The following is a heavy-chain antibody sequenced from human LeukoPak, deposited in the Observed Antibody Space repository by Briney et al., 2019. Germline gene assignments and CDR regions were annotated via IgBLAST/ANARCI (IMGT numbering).Heavy chain of an antibody. V-gene: IGHV4-39*01. J-gene: IGHJ4*02. D-gene: IGHD3-3*01. CDR1: GGSISSSSYY. CDR2: GYYSGST. CDR3: ARSYYDFWSGYYSYWSD. Sequence: SETLSLTCAVSGGSISSSSYYWGWIRQPPGKGLEWIGSGYYSGSTYYNPSLKSRVTISVDTPKNQFSLKLSSVTAADTAIYYCARSYYDFWSGYYSYWSDWGQGTLVTVSS.